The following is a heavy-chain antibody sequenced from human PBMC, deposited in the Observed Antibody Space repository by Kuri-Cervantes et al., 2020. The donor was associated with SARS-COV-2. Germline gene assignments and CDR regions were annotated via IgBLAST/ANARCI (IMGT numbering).Heavy chain of an antibody. V-gene: IGHV1-18*01. CDR3: ARGVVGAIHPEYFQH. J-gene: IGHJ1*01. D-gene: IGHD1-26*01. Sequence: ASVKVSCKTSGYPFTSYGITWVRQAPGQGLEWMGWASTYNDKRNLAQKVQDRVTLTTDTSTSTAYMELRSLRSDDTAVYYCARGVVGAIHPEYFQHWGQGTLVTVSS. CDR2: ASTYNDKR. CDR1: GYPFTSYG.